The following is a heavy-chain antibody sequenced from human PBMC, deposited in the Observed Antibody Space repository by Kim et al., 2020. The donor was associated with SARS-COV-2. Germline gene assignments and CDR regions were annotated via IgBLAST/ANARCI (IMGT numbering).Heavy chain of an antibody. CDR1: GYTLTELS. Sequence: ASVKVSCKVSGYTLTELSIHWVRQAPGKGLEWMGGFDPVDGEPTYAQKFQGRVTMTEDTSTDTAYMDLSSLTSEDTAMYYCATIGYYGSTYYSAFDSWG. CDR3: ATIGYYGSTYYSAFDS. D-gene: IGHD3-22*01. J-gene: IGHJ3*01. CDR2: FDPVDGEP. V-gene: IGHV1-24*01.